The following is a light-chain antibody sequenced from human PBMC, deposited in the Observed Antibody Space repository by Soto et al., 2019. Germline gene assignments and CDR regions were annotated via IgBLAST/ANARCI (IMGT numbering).Light chain of an antibody. CDR3: QQYGSSPPIT. J-gene: IGKJ5*01. CDR1: QTFSSTY. CDR2: GAS. V-gene: IGKV3-20*01. Sequence: EIVLTQSPGTLSLSPGERATLSCRASQTFSSTYLAWYQQKPGQAPRLLTYGASSRATGIPDRFSGSGSGTDFTLTISRLEPEDFAVYYCQQYGSSPPITFGQGTRLEIK.